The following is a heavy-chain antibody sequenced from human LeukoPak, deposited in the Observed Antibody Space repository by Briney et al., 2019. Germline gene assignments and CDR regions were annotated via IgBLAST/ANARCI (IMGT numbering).Heavy chain of an antibody. Sequence: GGSLRLYCAASGFTFSSYSMNWVRQAPGKGLEWVSSIKRGGGDPFYADSVKGRFTISRDNSKNTLFLQLNSLRAEDTAVYYCAKGGHDFNPFYWWGQGTLVTVSS. CDR2: IKRGGGDP. V-gene: IGHV3-23*01. D-gene: IGHD2-21*02. CDR1: GFTFSSYS. CDR3: AKGGHDFNPFYW. J-gene: IGHJ4*02.